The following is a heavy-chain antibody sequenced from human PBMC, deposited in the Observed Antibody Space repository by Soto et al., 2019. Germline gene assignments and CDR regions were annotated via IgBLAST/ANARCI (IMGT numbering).Heavy chain of an antibody. CDR2: ISRTDSSK. CDR3: ARDLYGLDV. J-gene: IGHJ6*02. CDR1: GFSFSDYD. Sequence: PGGSLRLSCAATGFSFSDYDMTWIRQAPGRGLEWLSYISRTDSSKYYAGSVKGRFTISVDSAKRSVYLQMNSLRADDTAVYYCARDLYGLDVWGQGTTVIVSS. V-gene: IGHV3-11*01.